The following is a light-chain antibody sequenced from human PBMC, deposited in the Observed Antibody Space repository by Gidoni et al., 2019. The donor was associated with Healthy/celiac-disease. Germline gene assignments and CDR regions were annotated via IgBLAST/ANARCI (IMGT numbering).Light chain of an antibody. CDR3: QQYGSSPLT. Sequence: EIVLTQSPGPLSLSPGERATLSCRASQSVSSSYLAWYQQKPGQAPRLLLYGASSRATGIPDRFSGSGSGTDFTLTISRLEPEDFAVYYCQQYGSSPLTFXGXTKVEIK. CDR1: QSVSSSY. CDR2: GAS. J-gene: IGKJ4*01. V-gene: IGKV3-20*01.